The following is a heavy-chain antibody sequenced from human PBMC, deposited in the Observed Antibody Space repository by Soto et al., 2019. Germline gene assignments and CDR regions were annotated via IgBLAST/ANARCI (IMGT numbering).Heavy chain of an antibody. CDR1: GYTFTSYA. D-gene: IGHD5-18*01. Sequence: GASVKVSCKASGYTFTSYAMHWVRQAPGQRLEWMGWINAGNGNTKYSQKFQGRVTITRDTSASTAYMELSSLRFEDTAVYYCALNFGYSYGYQYYFDYWGQGTLVTVSS. J-gene: IGHJ4*02. CDR3: ALNFGYSYGYQYYFDY. CDR2: INAGNGNT. V-gene: IGHV1-3*01.